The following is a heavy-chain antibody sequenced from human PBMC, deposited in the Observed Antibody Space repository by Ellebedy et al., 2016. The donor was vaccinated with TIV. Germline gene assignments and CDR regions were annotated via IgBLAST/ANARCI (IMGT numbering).Heavy chain of an antibody. Sequence: GESLKISCTASGFTLSNYWMTWVRQAPGRGLEGVANRNEDGTKKHFVDSVRGRFTISRDDAGNSLFLQRNSLGAEDTAVYYCARAIYGTSYLWGRGTLVTVSS. V-gene: IGHV3-7*01. CDR1: GFTLSNYW. J-gene: IGHJ2*01. CDR2: RNEDGTKK. D-gene: IGHD4-17*01. CDR3: ARAIYGTSYL.